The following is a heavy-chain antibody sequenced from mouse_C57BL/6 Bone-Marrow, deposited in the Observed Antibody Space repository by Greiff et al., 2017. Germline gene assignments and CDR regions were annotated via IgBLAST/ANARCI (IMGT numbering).Heavy chain of an antibody. CDR1: GSTFPGSW. Sequence: VQLQQSGAELMKPGASVTLSCKATGSTFPGSWIEWVKQRPGHGLAWIGEILPGSGSTNYNEKFKGKATFTADTSSNPAYMQLSRLPTRDSAIYYCARGITTVVARENYYAMDDWGQGTSVTVSS. CDR3: ARGITTVVARENYYAMDD. D-gene: IGHD1-1*01. V-gene: IGHV1-9*01. CDR2: ILPGSGST. J-gene: IGHJ4*01.